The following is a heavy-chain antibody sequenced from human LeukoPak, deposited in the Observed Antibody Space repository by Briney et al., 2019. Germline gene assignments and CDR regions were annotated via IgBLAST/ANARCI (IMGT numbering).Heavy chain of an antibody. CDR2: INPNSGGT. D-gene: IGHD2-15*01. CDR3: ARAGGYCGRISCPYYFDY. Sequence: ASVKVSCKTSGYTFTGYYMHWVRQAPGQGLEWMGWINPNSGGTNYAQKFQGRVTMTRNTSISTAYMELSSLRSEDTAVYYCARAGGYCGRISCPYYFDYWGQGSLVAVSS. CDR1: GYTFTGYY. V-gene: IGHV1-2*02. J-gene: IGHJ4*02.